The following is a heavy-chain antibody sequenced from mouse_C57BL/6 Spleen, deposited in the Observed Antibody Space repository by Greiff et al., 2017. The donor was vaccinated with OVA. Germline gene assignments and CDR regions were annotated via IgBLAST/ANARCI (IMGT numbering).Heavy chain of an antibody. CDR3: ARASYSKGYFDV. Sequence: QVQLKQPGAELVKPGASVKLSCKASGYTFTSYWMHWVKQRPGQGLEWIGMIHPNSGSTNYNEKFKSKATLTVDKSSSTAYMQLSSLTSEDSAVYYCARASYSKGYFDVWGTGTTVTVSS. CDR2: IHPNSGST. CDR1: GYTFTSYW. V-gene: IGHV1-64*01. J-gene: IGHJ1*03. D-gene: IGHD2-5*01.